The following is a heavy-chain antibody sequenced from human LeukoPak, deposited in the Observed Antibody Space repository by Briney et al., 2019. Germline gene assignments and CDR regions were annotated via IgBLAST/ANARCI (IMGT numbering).Heavy chain of an antibody. V-gene: IGHV3-30*04. D-gene: IGHD3/OR15-3a*01. CDR3: ARSPERLGQGYLDS. J-gene: IGHJ4*02. Sequence: SGRSLRLSCAASGFTFSSYSMHWVRQAPGKGLDWLTLISYHGSNQEYTDSVKGRFTISRDNSKSTLFLQMNSLKTEDTAVYFCARSPERLGQGYLDSWGQGTLVTVSS. CDR1: GFTFSSYS. CDR2: ISYHGSNQ.